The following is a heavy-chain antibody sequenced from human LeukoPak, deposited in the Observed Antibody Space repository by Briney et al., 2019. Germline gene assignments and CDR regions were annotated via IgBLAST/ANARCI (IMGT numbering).Heavy chain of an antibody. CDR3: VINKDSSAFDY. J-gene: IGHJ4*02. D-gene: IGHD6-6*01. V-gene: IGHV1-2*06. CDR2: INLDSGGT. CDR1: GYTFTDHY. Sequence: ASVKVSCKASGYTFTDHYVHWVRQAPGQGLEWMGRINLDSGGTNFAQKFQGRVTMNRDTSISTAYMELSRLTSDDTAVFYCVINKDSSAFDYWGQGNLVTVSS.